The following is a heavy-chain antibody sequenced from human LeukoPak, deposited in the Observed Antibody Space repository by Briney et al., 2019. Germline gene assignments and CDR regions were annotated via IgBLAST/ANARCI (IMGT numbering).Heavy chain of an antibody. CDR2: INSDGSST. V-gene: IGHV3-74*01. D-gene: IGHD1-26*01. CDR1: GFTFSSYW. CDR3: ARAFKIVGAYGY. Sequence: GGSLRPSCAASGFTFSSYWMHWVRQAPGKGLVWVSRINSDGSSTSYADSVKGRFTISRDNAKNTLYLQMNSLRAEDTAVYYCARAFKIVGAYGYWGQGTLVTVSS. J-gene: IGHJ4*02.